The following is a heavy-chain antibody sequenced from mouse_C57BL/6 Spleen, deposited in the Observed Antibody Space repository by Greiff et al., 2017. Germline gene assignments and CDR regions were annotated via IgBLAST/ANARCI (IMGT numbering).Heavy chain of an antibody. D-gene: IGHD2-4*01. CDR3: AIRVYDYDVDYYAMDY. Sequence: QVQLHQSGAELARPGASVKLSCKASGYTFTSYGISWVKQRTGQGLEWIGEIYPRSGNTYYNEKFKGTATLTADKSSSTAYMELRSLTSEDSAVYFCAIRVYDYDVDYYAMDYWGQGTSVTFSS. CDR1: GYTFTSYG. J-gene: IGHJ4*01. V-gene: IGHV1-81*01. CDR2: IYPRSGNT.